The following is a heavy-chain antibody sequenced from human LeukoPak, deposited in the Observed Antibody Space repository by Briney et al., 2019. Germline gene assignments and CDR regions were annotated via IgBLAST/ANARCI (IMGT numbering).Heavy chain of an antibody. CDR1: GGSINNYY. CDR2: IFFSGTT. D-gene: IGHD6-19*01. CDR3: ARVGSGGAWFDF. Sequence: SETLSLTCTVSGGSINNYYWSWIRQPPGKGLEWIGYIFFSGTTNYNPSLKSRDTISVDTSKNQFSLKMTSVTAADTAVYFCARVGSGGAWFDFWGQGTLVTVSS. J-gene: IGHJ4*02. V-gene: IGHV4-59*01.